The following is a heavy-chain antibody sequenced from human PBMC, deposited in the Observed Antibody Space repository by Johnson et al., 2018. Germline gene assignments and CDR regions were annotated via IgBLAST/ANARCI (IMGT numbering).Heavy chain of an antibody. CDR1: GGSISGSEW. CDR3: ARSNTGNYRDAFDI. Sequence: QVRLRESGPGVVKTSRTLSLSCAVSGGSISGSEWWSWVRQPPGKGLEWIGEIYHSGSTNYNPSLKSRVTMSVDRSKNQFSLRLSSVTAADTAVYYCARSNTGNYRDAFDIWGQGTKVTVSS. J-gene: IGHJ3*02. V-gene: IGHV4-4*02. CDR2: IYHSGST. D-gene: IGHD1-7*01.